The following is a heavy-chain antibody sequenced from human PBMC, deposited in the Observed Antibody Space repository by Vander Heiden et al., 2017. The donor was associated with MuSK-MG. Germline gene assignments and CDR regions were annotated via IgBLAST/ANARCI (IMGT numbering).Heavy chain of an antibody. CDR1: GGTFSSYA. J-gene: IGHJ5*02. Sequence: QVQLVQSGAEVKKPGSSVKVSCKASGGTFSSYAISWVRQAPGQGLEGMGGIIPIFGTENYAQKGQGRVTITADESTSTAYMELRRMRSEATAVYYFSTVVGGVAENWFDPWGQVTMVTVYS. CDR2: IIPIFGTE. D-gene: IGHD2-15*01. V-gene: IGHV1-69*01. CDR3: STVVGGVAENWFDP.